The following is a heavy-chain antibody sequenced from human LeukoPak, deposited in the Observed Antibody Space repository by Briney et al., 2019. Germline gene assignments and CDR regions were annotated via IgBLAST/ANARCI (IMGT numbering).Heavy chain of an antibody. CDR2: IIPIFGTA. CDR3: ARVYNWNNWFDP. CDR1: GGTFSSYA. V-gene: IGHV1-69*05. D-gene: IGHD1-20*01. Sequence: SVKVSCEASGGTFSSYAISWVRQAPGQGLEWMGRIIPIFGTANYAQKFQGRVTITTDESTSTAYMELSSLRSEDTAVYYCARVYNWNNWFDPWGQGTLVTVST. J-gene: IGHJ5*02.